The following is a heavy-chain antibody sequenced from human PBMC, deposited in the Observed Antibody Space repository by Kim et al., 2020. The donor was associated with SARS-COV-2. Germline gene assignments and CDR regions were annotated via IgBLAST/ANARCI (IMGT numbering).Heavy chain of an antibody. Sequence: VKGRFTISRDNAKNSQFLQMNSLRADDTAVYYCVRAGHYDSSGYLRDFDYWGQGTMVTVSS. CDR3: VRAGHYDSSGYLRDFDY. D-gene: IGHD3-22*01. J-gene: IGHJ4*02. V-gene: IGHV3-11*06.